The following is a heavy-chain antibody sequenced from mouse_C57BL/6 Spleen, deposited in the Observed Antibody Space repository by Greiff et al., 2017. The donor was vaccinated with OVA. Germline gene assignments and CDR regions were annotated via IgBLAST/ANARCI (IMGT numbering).Heavy chain of an antibody. CDR1: GFTFSDYG. CDR2: ISSGSSTT. Sequence: DVQLQESGGGLVKPGGSLKLSCAASGFTFSDYGMHWVRQAPEKGLEWVAYISSGSSTTYYADTVKGRFTISRDNAKNTLFLQMTSLRSEDTAMYYCAKGSPLRFFDYWGQGTTLTVSS. J-gene: IGHJ2*01. CDR3: AKGSPLRFFDY. D-gene: IGHD1-1*01. V-gene: IGHV5-17*01.